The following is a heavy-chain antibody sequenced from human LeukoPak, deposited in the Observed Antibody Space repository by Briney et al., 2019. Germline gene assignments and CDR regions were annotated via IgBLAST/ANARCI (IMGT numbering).Heavy chain of an antibody. CDR2: IKQDGSEK. V-gene: IGHV3-7*01. D-gene: IGHD3-10*01. Sequence: GGSLRLSFAASGFTFSSYWMSWVRQAPGKGLEWVAKIKQDGSEKYYVDSVKGRFTISRDNAKNSLYLQMNSLRAEDTAVYYCANSYYYGSGSPHYWGQGTLVTVSS. J-gene: IGHJ4*02. CDR1: GFTFSSYW. CDR3: ANSYYYGSGSPHY.